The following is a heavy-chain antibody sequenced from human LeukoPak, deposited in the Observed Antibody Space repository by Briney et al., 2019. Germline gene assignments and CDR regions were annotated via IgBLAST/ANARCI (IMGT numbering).Heavy chain of an antibody. J-gene: IGHJ5*02. D-gene: IGHD2-15*01. CDR3: ARAPGYCSGGSCYSWFDP. Sequence: GASVKVSCKASGGTFSSYAISWVRQAPGQGLEWMGGIIPIFGTANYAQKFQGRVTITADESTSIAYMELSSLRSEDTAVYYCARAPGYCSGGSCYSWFDPWGQGTLVTVSS. CDR1: GGTFSSYA. CDR2: IIPIFGTA. V-gene: IGHV1-69*13.